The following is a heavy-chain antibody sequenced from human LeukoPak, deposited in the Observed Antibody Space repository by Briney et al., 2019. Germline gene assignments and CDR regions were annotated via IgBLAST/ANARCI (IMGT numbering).Heavy chain of an antibody. J-gene: IGHJ4*02. V-gene: IGHV3-66*01. CDR1: GFTFSSYS. Sequence: GGSLRLSCAASGFTFSSYSMNWVRQAPGKGLEWVSLIYGAGDTFYTDSVKGRFTISRDNSKNTMYLQMNSLRVDDTAVYYCAKDGEQWLVSHYYFDYWGQRTLVTVSS. CDR2: IYGAGDT. CDR3: AKDGEQWLVSHYYFDY. D-gene: IGHD6-19*01.